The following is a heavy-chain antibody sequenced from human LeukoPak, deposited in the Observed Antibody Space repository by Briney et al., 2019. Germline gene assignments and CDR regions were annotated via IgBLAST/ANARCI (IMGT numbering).Heavy chain of an antibody. J-gene: IGHJ4*02. CDR2: ISYDGSNK. Sequence: GRSLRLSCAASEFTFSSYAMHWVRQAPGKGLEWVAVISYDGSNKYYADSVKGRFTISRDNSKNTLYLQMSSLRAEDTAVYYCAKADRGAMVRGVKADYWGQGSLVTVSS. V-gene: IGHV3-30-3*01. D-gene: IGHD3-10*01. CDR3: AKADRGAMVRGVKADY. CDR1: EFTFSSYA.